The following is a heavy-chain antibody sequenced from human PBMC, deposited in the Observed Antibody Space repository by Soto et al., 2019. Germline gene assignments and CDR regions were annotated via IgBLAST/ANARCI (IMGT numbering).Heavy chain of an antibody. CDR2: THHSGST. D-gene: IGHD6-19*01. CDR1: GDSISNNNW. Sequence: QVQLQESGPGLVKPSGTLSLTCVVSGDSISNNNWWSWVRQPPGKGLEWIGETHHSGSTNYNPSLQSRVPISLDKSKNEFSLKVSSVTAADTAVYYCARAGRAVDFDYWGQGALVTVSS. J-gene: IGHJ4*02. V-gene: IGHV4-4*02. CDR3: ARAGRAVDFDY.